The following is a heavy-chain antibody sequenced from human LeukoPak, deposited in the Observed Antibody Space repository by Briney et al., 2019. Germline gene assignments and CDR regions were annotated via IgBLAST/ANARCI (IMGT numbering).Heavy chain of an antibody. CDR2: IIPIFGTA. Sequence: SVKVSFKASGGTFTSYAVSWVRQAPGQGLEWMGGIIPIFGTADYAQKFQGRVTITADESASTAYMELSSLRSEDTAVYYCAREVVGATNFDYWGQGTLVTVSS. CDR1: GGTFTSYA. D-gene: IGHD1-26*01. V-gene: IGHV1-69*13. CDR3: AREVVGATNFDY. J-gene: IGHJ4*02.